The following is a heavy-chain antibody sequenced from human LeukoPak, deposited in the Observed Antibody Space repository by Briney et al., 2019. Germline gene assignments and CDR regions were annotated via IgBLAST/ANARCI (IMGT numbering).Heavy chain of an antibody. V-gene: IGHV3-21*01. CDR3: AKDTPSGGYSFDAFDI. CDR1: GFTFSSYS. J-gene: IGHJ3*02. D-gene: IGHD2-21*01. CDR2: ISSSSSYI. Sequence: GGSLRLSCAASGFTFSSYSMNWVRQAPGKGLEWVSSISSSSSYIYYADSVKGRFTISRDNAKNSLYLQMNSLRAEDTAVYYCAKDTPSGGYSFDAFDIWGQGTMVTVSS.